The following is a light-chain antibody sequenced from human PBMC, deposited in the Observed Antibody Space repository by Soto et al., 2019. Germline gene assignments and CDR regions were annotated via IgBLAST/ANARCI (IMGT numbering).Light chain of an antibody. V-gene: IGKV4-1*01. J-gene: IGKJ4*01. Sequence: DIVMTQFPDSLGVSMVERATINCRSSQILLYIANNKNYLAWYQQKPGQPPKLLISWASARESGVPDRLRGSGSGADFTLTIRRLQAEDVGLYYFQQFYNIPTLGGRTKVDI. CDR1: QILLYIANNKNY. CDR2: WAS. CDR3: QQFYNIPT.